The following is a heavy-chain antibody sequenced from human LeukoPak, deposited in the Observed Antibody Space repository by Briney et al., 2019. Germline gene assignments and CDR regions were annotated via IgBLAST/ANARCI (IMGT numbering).Heavy chain of an antibody. Sequence: SETLSLTCTVSGGSISSYYWSWIRQPPGKGLEWIGYICYSGSTNYNPSPKSRVTISVDTSKNQFSLKLSSVTAADTAVYYCAIRVADFDYWGQGTLVTVSS. CDR1: GGSISSYY. V-gene: IGHV4-59*08. CDR2: ICYSGST. D-gene: IGHD2-15*01. J-gene: IGHJ4*02. CDR3: AIRVADFDY.